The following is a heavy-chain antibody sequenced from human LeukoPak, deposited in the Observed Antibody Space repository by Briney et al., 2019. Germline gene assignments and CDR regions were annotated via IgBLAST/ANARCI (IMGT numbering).Heavy chain of an antibody. Sequence: ASVKVSCKASGGTFSSYANSWVRQAPGQGLEWMGRIIPIFGIANYAQKFQGRVTITADKSTSTAYMELSSLRSEDTAVYYCARGLSGSYDGIGYWGQGTLVTVSS. V-gene: IGHV1-69*04. CDR2: IIPIFGIA. CDR3: ARGLSGSYDGIGY. D-gene: IGHD1-26*01. CDR1: GGTFSSYA. J-gene: IGHJ4*02.